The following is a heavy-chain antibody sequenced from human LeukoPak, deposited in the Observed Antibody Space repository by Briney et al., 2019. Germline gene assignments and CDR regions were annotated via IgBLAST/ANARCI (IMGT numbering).Heavy chain of an antibody. D-gene: IGHD2-15*01. Sequence: ASVKVSCRASGYIFTDYYIQWVRQAPGQGLEWMGWVYANTGGTNYAQNFQGRITMTRDTSISTAYVELSRLTSDDTAVYYCARSGVVAAPCDLWGRGTLVTVSS. V-gene: IGHV1-2*02. CDR3: ARSGVVAAPCDL. CDR1: GYIFTDYY. J-gene: IGHJ2*01. CDR2: VYANTGGT.